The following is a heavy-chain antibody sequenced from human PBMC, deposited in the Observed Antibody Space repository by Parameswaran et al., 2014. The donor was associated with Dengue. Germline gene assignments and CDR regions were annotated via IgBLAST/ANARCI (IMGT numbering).Heavy chain of an antibody. Sequence: WIRQPPGKALEWLAHIFSNDEKSYSTSLKSRLTISKDTSKSQVVLTMTNMDPVDTATYYCARIRGARWELPDEWGMDVWGQGTTGHRSP. D-gene: IGHD1-26*01. J-gene: IGHJ6*02. V-gene: IGHV2-26*01. CDR3: ARIRGARWELPDEWGMDV. CDR2: IFSNDEK.